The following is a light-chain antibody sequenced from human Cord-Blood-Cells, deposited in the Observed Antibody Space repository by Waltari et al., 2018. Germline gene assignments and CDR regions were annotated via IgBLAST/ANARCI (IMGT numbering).Light chain of an antibody. CDR3: SSYTSSSTLV. V-gene: IGLV2-14*01. CDR1: SSDVGGYNY. CDR2: EVS. J-gene: IGLJ1*01. Sequence: QSALTQPASVSGSPGQSITISCTGTSSDVGGYNYVSWYQQHPGKAPKLMTYEVSNRPAGFSNRLSGSKSGNTASLTSSGLQAEDEADYYCSSYTSSSTLVFGTGTKVTVL.